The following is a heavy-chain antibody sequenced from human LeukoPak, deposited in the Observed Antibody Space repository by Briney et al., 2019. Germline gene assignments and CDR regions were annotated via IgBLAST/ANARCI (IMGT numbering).Heavy chain of an antibody. CDR3: AARPRMPPRFDN. V-gene: IGHV3-23*01. CDR1: GFTFSSYP. D-gene: IGHD1-14*01. J-gene: IGHJ4*02. CDR2: ISNGGGSA. Sequence: GGSLRLSCAGSGFTFSSYPMSWVRQAPGKGLQWVSAISNGGGSAYYADSVKGRFTISRDNSKSTLYLQMNSLRAEDTAIYYCAARPRMPPRFDNWGQGTLVTVFS.